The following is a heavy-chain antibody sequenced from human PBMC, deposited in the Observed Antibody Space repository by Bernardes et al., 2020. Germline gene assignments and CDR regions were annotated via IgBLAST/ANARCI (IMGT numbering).Heavy chain of an antibody. CDR2: IYYSGST. J-gene: IGHJ4*02. V-gene: IGHV4-39*01. D-gene: IGHD2-8*01. Sequence: SETLSLTCTVSGGSISSSSYYWGWIRQPPGKGLEWIGSIYYSGSTYYNPSLKSRVTISVDTSKNQFSLKLSSVTAADTAVYYCARHVYGVYAIPATFDYWGQGTLVTVSS. CDR1: GGSISSSSYY. CDR3: ARHVYGVYAIPATFDY.